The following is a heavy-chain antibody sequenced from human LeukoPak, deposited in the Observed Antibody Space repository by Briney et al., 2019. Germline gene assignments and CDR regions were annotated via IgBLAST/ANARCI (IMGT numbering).Heavy chain of an antibody. CDR2: IIPILGMA. D-gene: IGHD2-15*01. J-gene: IGHJ1*01. CDR3: ARAGSDIVVVVAATPPAEYFQH. Sequence: GASVKVSCRASGGTFSSYAISWVRQAPGQGLEWMGRIIPILGMANYAQKFRGRVTITADKSTSTAYMELSSLRSEDTAVYYCARAGSDIVVVVAATPPAEYFQHWGQGTLVTVSS. CDR1: GGTFSSYA. V-gene: IGHV1-69*04.